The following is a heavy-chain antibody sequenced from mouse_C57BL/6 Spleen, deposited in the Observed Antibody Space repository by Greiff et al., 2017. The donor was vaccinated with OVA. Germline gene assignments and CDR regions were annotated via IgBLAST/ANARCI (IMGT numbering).Heavy chain of an antibody. V-gene: IGHV14-2*01. D-gene: IGHD1-1*01. J-gene: IGHJ4*01. Sequence: EVQLQQSGAELVKPGASVKLSCTASGFNINDYYMHWVKQRTEQGLEWIGRIDPEDGETKYAPKFKGKATITVDTSSNTAYLQLSSLTSEDTAVYYCSRSGSGSYYYAMDYWGQGTSVTVSS. CDR2: IDPEDGET. CDR1: GFNINDYY. CDR3: SRSGSGSYYYAMDY.